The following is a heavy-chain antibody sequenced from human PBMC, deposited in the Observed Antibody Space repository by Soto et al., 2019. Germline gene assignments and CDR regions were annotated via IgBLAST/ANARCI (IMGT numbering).Heavy chain of an antibody. V-gene: IGHV4-34*01. Sequence: QVQLQQWGAGLLKPSETLSLTCAVYGGSFSGYYWSWIRQPPGKGLEWIGEINHSGSTNYNPSLKSRVTISVDTSKNQFSLKLSSVTAADTAVYYCARGMSSWSHPSDYWGQGTLVTVSS. J-gene: IGHJ4*02. CDR2: INHSGST. CDR3: ARGMSSWSHPSDY. D-gene: IGHD6-13*01. CDR1: GGSFSGYY.